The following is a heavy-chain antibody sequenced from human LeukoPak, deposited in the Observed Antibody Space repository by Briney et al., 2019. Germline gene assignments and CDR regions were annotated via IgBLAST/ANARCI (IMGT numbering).Heavy chain of an antibody. J-gene: IGHJ4*02. Sequence: SETLSLTCTVSGGSISSDYWGWIRQPPGKGLEWIGYISYIGSTNYNPPLETRVTISVDTSKNQSSLKLSSVTAADTAVYYCARHTKYRIHGDYDYWGQGTLVTVSS. CDR1: GGSISSDY. CDR2: ISYIGST. D-gene: IGHD2-2*01. V-gene: IGHV4-59*08. CDR3: ARHTKYRIHGDYDY.